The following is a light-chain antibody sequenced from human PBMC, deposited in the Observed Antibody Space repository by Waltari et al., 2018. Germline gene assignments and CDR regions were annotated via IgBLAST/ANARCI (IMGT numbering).Light chain of an antibody. CDR1: QSVLYSSNNKNY. CDR2: WAS. CDR3: QQYYSTSYT. J-gene: IGKJ2*01. Sequence: IVMTQPPDPLAVSLGERATINCKSSQSVLYSSNNKNYLAWYQQKPGQPPKLLIYWASTRESGVPDRFSGSGSGTDFTLTISSLQAEDVAVYYCQQYYSTSYTFGQGTKLEIK. V-gene: IGKV4-1*01.